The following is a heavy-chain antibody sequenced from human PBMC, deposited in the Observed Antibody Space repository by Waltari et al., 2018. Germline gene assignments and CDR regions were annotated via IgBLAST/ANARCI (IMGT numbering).Heavy chain of an antibody. J-gene: IGHJ4*02. D-gene: IGHD2-15*01. V-gene: IGHV3-30*01. Sequence: LVESGGGVVQPGGSLRVSCAAPGYTCSNWILHWVRQAPGTGLEWVAAMSYDGISRYYADSVKGRFTIGGDDSKNTVYLQIDSLRPEDTAVYYCAREGGTSGYSGYFDHWGQGTLVTVSS. CDR3: AREGGTSGYSGYFDH. CDR1: GYTCSNWI. CDR2: MSYDGISR.